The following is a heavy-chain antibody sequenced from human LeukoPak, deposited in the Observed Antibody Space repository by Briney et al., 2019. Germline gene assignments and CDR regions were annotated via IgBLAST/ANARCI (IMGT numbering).Heavy chain of an antibody. D-gene: IGHD6-13*01. CDR1: GGSISSGGYY. CDR2: IYHSGST. CDR3: ARAYSNSWLRY. Sequence: PSETLSLTCTVSGGSISSGGYYWSWIRQPPGKGLEWIGYIYHSGSTYYNPSLKSRVTISVDTSKNQFSLKLSSVTAADTAVYYCARAYSNSWLRYWGQGTLVTVSS. V-gene: IGHV4-30-2*01. J-gene: IGHJ4*02.